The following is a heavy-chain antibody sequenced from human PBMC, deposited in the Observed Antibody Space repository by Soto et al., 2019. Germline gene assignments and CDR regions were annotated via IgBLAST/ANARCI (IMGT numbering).Heavy chain of an antibody. D-gene: IGHD2-15*01. CDR2: LSASGATT. V-gene: IGHV3-23*01. CDR3: AKTGGVVAVGVYPRWFDS. J-gene: IGHJ5*02. CDR1: GFSLRSTA. Sequence: EVQLLESGGGLVQPGVSLRLSCATSGFSLRSTAMSWVRRAPGKGLEWVAALSASGATTLFADFAKGRFTISRDTSKNTMCLDTGNLQVDETATTDCAKTGGVVAVGVYPRWFDSWGQVTLYTVSS.